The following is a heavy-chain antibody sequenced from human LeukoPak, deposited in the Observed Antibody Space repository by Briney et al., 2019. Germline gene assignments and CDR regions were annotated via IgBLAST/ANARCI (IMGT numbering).Heavy chain of an antibody. CDR2: ISWNSGSI. CDR1: GFTFDDYA. J-gene: IGHJ3*02. V-gene: IGHV3-9*01. Sequence: GGSLRLSCAASGFTFDDYAMHWVRQAPGKGLEWVSGISWNSGSIGYADSVKGRFTISRDNAKNTLYLQMNSLRAEDTAVYYCARVGTMIVVAAFDIWGQGTMVTVSS. D-gene: IGHD3-22*01. CDR3: ARVGTMIVVAAFDI.